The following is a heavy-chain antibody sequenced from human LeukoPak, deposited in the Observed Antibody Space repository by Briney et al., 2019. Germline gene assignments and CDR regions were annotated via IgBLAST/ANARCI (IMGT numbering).Heavy chain of an antibody. CDR2: INPSGGST. D-gene: IGHD5-18*01. CDR1: GYTFTSYY. CDR3: ARTLKRDTVMAHFDY. J-gene: IGHJ4*02. Sequence: ASVKVSCKASGYTFTSYYMHWVRHAPGQGLEWMGIINPSGGSTSYAQKFQGRVTMTRDTSTSTVYMELSSLRSEDTAVYYCARTLKRDTVMAHFDYWGQGTLVTVSS. V-gene: IGHV1-46*01.